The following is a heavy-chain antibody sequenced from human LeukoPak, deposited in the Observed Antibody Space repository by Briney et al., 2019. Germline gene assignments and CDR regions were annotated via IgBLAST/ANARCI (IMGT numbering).Heavy chain of an antibody. J-gene: IGHJ4*02. CDR1: GYTFTGYY. V-gene: IGHV1-2*02. CDR2: INPNSGGT. D-gene: IGHD5-18*01. Sequence: ASVKVSCKASGYTFTGYYMHWVRQAPGQGLEWMGWINPNSGGTNYAQKFQGRVTMTRDTSISTAYMELSRLRSDDTAVYYCARRRGYSYGYVGYWGRGTLVTVSS. CDR3: ARRRGYSYGYVGY.